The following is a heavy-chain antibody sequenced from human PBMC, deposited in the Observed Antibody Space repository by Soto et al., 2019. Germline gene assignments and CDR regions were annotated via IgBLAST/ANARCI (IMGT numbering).Heavy chain of an antibody. V-gene: IGHV4-59*08. J-gene: IGHJ6*03. CDR1: GGSISSYY. CDR2: IYYSGST. CDR3: ARLIGGPLDYYYMDV. Sequence: SETLSLTCTVSGGSISSYYWSWIRQPPGKGLEWIGYIYYSGSTNYNPSLKSRVTISVDTSKNQFSLKLSSVTTADTAVYYCARLIGGPLDYYYMDVWGKGTTVTVSS.